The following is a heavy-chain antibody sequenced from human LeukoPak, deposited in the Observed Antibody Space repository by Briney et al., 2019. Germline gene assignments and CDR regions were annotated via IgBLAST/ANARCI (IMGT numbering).Heavy chain of an antibody. Sequence: GGSLRLSCVASGFTIDSFYMSWVRQAPGKGLEWVANIDEAGKDRYYADSVKGRFAISRDNTKNSVFLDMTSLRVEDTATYFCARASPGVVFNYLDYWGQGALVPVSS. CDR2: IDEAGKDR. CDR3: ARASPGVVFNYLDY. V-gene: IGHV3-7*01. J-gene: IGHJ4*01. CDR1: GFTIDSFY. D-gene: IGHD2-15*01.